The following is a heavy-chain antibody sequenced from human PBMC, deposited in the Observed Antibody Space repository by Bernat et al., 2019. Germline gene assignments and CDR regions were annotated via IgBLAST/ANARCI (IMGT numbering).Heavy chain of an antibody. D-gene: IGHD3-9*01. V-gene: IGHV4-30-4*01. CDR2: IYYSGST. CDR1: GGSISSGDYY. CDR3: AREGEARPLRYFVDGNWFDP. Sequence: QVQLQESGPGLVKPSQTLSLTCTVSGGSISSGDYYWSWIRQPPGKGLEWIGYIYYSGSTYYNPSLKSRVTISVDTSKNQFSLKLSSVTAADTAVYYCAREGEARPLRYFVDGNWFDPWGQGTLVTVSS. J-gene: IGHJ5*02.